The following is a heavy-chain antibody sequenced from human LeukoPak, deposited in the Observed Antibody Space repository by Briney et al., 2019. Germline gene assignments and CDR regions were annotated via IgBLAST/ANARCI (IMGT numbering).Heavy chain of an antibody. CDR1: GFSFSSHA. V-gene: IGHV3-48*02. J-gene: IGHJ4*02. CDR2: ISSSSSTI. CDR3: ARERWPVDY. D-gene: IGHD5-24*01. Sequence: PGGSLRLSCATSGFSFSSHAMTWVRQAPGKGLEWVSYISSSSSTIYYADSVKGRFTISRDNAKNSLYLQMNSLRDEDTAVYYCARERWPVDYWGQGTLVTVSS.